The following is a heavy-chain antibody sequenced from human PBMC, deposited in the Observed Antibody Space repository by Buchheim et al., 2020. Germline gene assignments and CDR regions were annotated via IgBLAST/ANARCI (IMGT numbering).Heavy chain of an antibody. D-gene: IGHD6-19*01. CDR1: GFTFSSYE. V-gene: IGHV3-48*03. J-gene: IGHJ5*02. Sequence: EVQLVESGGGLVQPGGSLRLSCAASGFTFSSYEMNWVRQAPGKGLEWVSYISSSGTTIYYADSVKGRFTISRDKAKKSLYLQMNSLRAEDTAVYYCARDRDSGWYSDWFDPWGQGTL. CDR3: ARDRDSGWYSDWFDP. CDR2: ISSSGTTI.